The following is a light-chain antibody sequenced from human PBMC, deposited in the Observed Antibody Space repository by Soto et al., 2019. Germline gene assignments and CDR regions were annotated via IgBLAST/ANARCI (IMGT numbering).Light chain of an antibody. J-gene: IGKJ3*01. Sequence: EIVLTQSPGTLSLSPGERATLSCRASQSISSSYLAWYQQKPGQAPRLLMYDASSRATGIPDRFSGSGSGTDFTLTISRLEAEDIAVYYCQQYGSSPLPVGPGTKVDIK. CDR2: DAS. CDR3: QQYGSSPLP. CDR1: QSISSSY. V-gene: IGKV3-20*01.